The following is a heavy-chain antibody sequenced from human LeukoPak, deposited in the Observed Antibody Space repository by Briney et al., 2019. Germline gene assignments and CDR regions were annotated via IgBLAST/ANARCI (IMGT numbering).Heavy chain of an antibody. V-gene: IGHV1-69*04. D-gene: IGHD3-3*01. CDR1: GGTFSSYT. J-gene: IGHJ5*02. CDR2: IIPILGIA. CDR3: ARDTKDLGFDP. Sequence: SVKVSCKASGGTFSSYTISWVRQAPGQGLEWMGRIIPILGIANYAQKFQGRVTITADKSTSTAYMELSSLRSEDTAVYYGARDTKDLGFDPWGQGTLVTVSS.